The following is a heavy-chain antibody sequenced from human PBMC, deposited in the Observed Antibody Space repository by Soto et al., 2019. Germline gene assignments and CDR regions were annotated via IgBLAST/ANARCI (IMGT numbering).Heavy chain of an antibody. CDR1: GFTFSSYG. Sequence: QVQLVESGGGVVQPGRSLRLSCAASGFTFSSYGMHWVRQAPGKGLEWVAVISYDGSNKYYADSVKGRFTISRDNSKNTLYLQMNSLRAEDTAVYYCAKDFLQTGGYSYGYFDYWGQGTLVTVSS. J-gene: IGHJ4*02. D-gene: IGHD5-18*01. CDR3: AKDFLQTGGYSYGYFDY. CDR2: ISYDGSNK. V-gene: IGHV3-30*18.